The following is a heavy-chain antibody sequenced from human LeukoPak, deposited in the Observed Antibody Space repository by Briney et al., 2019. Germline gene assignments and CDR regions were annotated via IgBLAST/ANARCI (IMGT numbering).Heavy chain of an antibody. V-gene: IGHV3-48*03. J-gene: IGHJ4*02. D-gene: IGHD3-22*01. Sequence: GGSLRLSCAASGFTFSSYEMNWVRQAPGKGLEWVSYISSSGSTICYADSVKGRFTISRDNAKNSLYLQMNSLRAEDTAVYYCARDPGGYYYDSSGYIYWGQGTLVTVSS. CDR1: GFTFSSYE. CDR3: ARDPGGYYYDSSGYIY. CDR2: ISSSGSTI.